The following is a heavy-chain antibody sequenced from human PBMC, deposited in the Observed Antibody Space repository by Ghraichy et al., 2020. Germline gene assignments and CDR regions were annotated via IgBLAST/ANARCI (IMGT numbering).Heavy chain of an antibody. D-gene: IGHD2-2*01. CDR3: ARDPRSGYCSSTSCSSYYYYGMDV. CDR1: GYTFTSYY. Sequence: ASVKVSCKASGYTFTSYYMHWVRQAPGQGLEWMGIINPSGGSTSYAQKFQGRVTMTRDTSTSTVYMELSSLRSEDTAVYYCARDPRSGYCSSTSCSSYYYYGMDVWGQGTTVTVSS. J-gene: IGHJ6*02. CDR2: INPSGGST. V-gene: IGHV1-46*01.